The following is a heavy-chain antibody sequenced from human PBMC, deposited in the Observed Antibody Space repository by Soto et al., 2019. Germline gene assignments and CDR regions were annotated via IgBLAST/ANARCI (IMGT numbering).Heavy chain of an antibody. V-gene: IGHV3-30*04. CDR1: GFTFSDFA. CDR3: ARAGPGMDG. CDR2: IWTDGSNE. Sequence: QVQLVQSGGGVVQPGRSLRLSCAGSGFTFSDFAMHWVRQAPGKGLDWVAPIWTDGSNEYYADSVKGRFTISRDNAKNTLNLQMNSLRAEDTAVYFCARAGPGMDGWGQGTRVTVSS. J-gene: IGHJ6*02.